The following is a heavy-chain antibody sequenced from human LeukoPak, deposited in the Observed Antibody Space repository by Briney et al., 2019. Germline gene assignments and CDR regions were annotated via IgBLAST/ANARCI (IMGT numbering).Heavy chain of an antibody. J-gene: IGHJ4*02. D-gene: IGHD1-26*01. V-gene: IGHV4-59*08. CDR3: ARQLSIVGAPIY. CDR2: IYYSGST. Sequence: SETLSLTCTVSGGSISSYYWSWVRQPPGKGLEWSGYIYYSGSTNYNPSLKSRVTISVDTSKNQFSLKLSSVTAADTAVYYCARQLSIVGAPIYWGQGTLVTVSS. CDR1: GGSISSYY.